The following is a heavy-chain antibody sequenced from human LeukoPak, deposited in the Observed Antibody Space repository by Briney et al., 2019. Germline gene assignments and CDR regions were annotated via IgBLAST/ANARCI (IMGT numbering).Heavy chain of an antibody. V-gene: IGHV3-9*01. J-gene: IGHJ4*02. Sequence: SLRLSCAASGFTFDDYALHWVRQAPGKGLEWVSGISWNSGSIGYADSVKGRFTISRDNAKNSLYLQMNSLRAEDTALYYCAKESHSSGWRGYYFDYWGQGTLVTVSS. CDR2: ISWNSGSI. CDR1: GFTFDDYA. D-gene: IGHD6-19*01. CDR3: AKESHSSGWRGYYFDY.